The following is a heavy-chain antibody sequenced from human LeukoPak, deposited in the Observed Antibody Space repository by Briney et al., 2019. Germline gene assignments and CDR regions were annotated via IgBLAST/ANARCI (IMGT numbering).Heavy chain of an antibody. CDR1: GFTFSSYE. J-gene: IGHJ6*02. V-gene: IGHV3-48*03. D-gene: IGHD3-9*01. Sequence: GGSLRPSCAASGFTFSSYEMNWVRQAPGKGLEWISCITSSGTNIYDADSVKGRFTISRDNAKNSLYLLMNSLRAEDTGVYYCARRYPFYGMDVWGQGTTVTVSS. CDR2: ITSSGTNI. CDR3: ARRYPFYGMDV.